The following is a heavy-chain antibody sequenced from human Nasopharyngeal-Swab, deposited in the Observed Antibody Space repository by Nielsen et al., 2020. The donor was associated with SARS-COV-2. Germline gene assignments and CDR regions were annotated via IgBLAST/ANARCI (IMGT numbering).Heavy chain of an antibody. CDR1: GFTFSSYE. J-gene: IGHJ6*02. D-gene: IGHD2-2*01. Sequence: GESLKISCAASGFTFSSYEMNWVRRAPGKGLEWVSPISSSGNTIYYADSVKGRFTISRDNAKKSLYLQMNSLRAKDTALYYCARGGVPAIPVYGKDVGGQGTTVSVSS. CDR2: ISSSGNTI. V-gene: IGHV3-48*03. CDR3: ARGGVPAIPVYGKDV.